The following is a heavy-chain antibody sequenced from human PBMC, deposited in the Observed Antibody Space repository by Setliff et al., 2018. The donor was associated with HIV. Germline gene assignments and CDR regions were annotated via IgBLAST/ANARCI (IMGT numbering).Heavy chain of an antibody. CDR1: GGSISTYY. Sequence: SETLSLTCTVSGGSISTYYWSWIRQPPGKGLEWIGSIYFTGSSDNNPSLKSRVTLSVDTSKHQLSLRLSSVTSADTAVYYCARDRGPYCSGSICHPPHSSYMDVWGKGTTVTVSS. V-gene: IGHV4-59*12. CDR2: IYFTGSS. CDR3: ARDRGPYCSGSICHPPHSSYMDV. J-gene: IGHJ6*03. D-gene: IGHD2-15*01.